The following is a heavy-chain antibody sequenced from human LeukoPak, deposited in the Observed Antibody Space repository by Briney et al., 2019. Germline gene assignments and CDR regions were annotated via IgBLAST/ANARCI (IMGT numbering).Heavy chain of an antibody. D-gene: IGHD1-26*01. J-gene: IGHJ4*02. CDR1: GFTFTNYW. V-gene: IGHV3-7*01. CDR3: ARDKVVGATYFDY. Sequence: GGSLRLSCAASGFTFTNYWMTWVRQAPGKGLEWVANIKQDGSEKYSVDSVKGRFTISRDNAKNSLYLQMNSLRAEDTAVYYCARDKVVGATYFDYWGQGTLVTVSS. CDR2: IKQDGSEK.